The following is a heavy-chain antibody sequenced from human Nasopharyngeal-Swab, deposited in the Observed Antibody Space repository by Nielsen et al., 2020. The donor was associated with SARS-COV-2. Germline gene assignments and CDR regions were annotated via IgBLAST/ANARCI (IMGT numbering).Heavy chain of an antibody. CDR2: ISAYNGNT. CDR1: GYNFTSYG. Sequence: ASVKVSCKASGYNFTSYGISWVRQAPGQGREWMGWISAYNGNTNYAQKLQGRVTMTTDTYTSTAYMELRSLRSDDTAVYYCARDRVLVEADYYYYGMDVWGQGTTVTVSS. J-gene: IGHJ6*02. V-gene: IGHV1-18*01. D-gene: IGHD2-8*01. CDR3: ARDRVLVEADYYYYGMDV.